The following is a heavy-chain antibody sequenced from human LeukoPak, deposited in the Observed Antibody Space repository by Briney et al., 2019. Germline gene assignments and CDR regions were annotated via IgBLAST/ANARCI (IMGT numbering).Heavy chain of an antibody. CDR3: ARVGGINYFDY. CDR1: GFSFSSYW. V-gene: IGHV3-74*03. CDR2: IGNDGSET. J-gene: IGHJ4*02. D-gene: IGHD3-10*01. Sequence: GGSLRLSCAASGFSFSSYWLDWVRQAPGKGLVWASRIGNDGSETKYADSVKGRFTISRDNAKNTLYLQMNSLRAEDTAVYYCARVGGINYFDYWGQGTLVTVSS.